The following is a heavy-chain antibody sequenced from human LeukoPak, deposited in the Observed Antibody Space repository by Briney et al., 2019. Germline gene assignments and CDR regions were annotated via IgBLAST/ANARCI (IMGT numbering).Heavy chain of an antibody. CDR1: GFAFSSYA. V-gene: IGHV3-30-3*01. D-gene: IGHD1-26*01. Sequence: GESLRVSCAASGFAFSSYAMHWVRQAPGKGLEWVAVISYDGSNKYYADSVKGRFTISRDNSKNTLYLQMNSLRPDDTAVYYCAREMVGAIYFDYWGQGTLVSVFS. CDR3: AREMVGAIYFDY. J-gene: IGHJ4*02. CDR2: ISYDGSNK.